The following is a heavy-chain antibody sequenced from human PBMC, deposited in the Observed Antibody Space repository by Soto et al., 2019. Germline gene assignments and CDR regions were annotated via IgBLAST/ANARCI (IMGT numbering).Heavy chain of an antibody. Sequence: SVEVVFKASGAPLSSYAISWVRQAPGQGLEWMGGIIPIFGTANYAQKFQGRVTITAGKSTSTDYMELSSLRSEDTAVYYCARDLPHQSYFDYWGQGTRGTFS. D-gene: IGHD2-2*01. J-gene: IGHJ4*02. V-gene: IGHV1-69*06. CDR1: GAPLSSYA. CDR3: ARDLPHQSYFDY. CDR2: IIPIFGTA.